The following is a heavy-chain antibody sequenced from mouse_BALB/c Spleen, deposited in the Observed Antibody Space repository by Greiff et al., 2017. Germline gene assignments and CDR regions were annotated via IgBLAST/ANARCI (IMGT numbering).Heavy chain of an antibody. V-gene: IGHV5-12-2*01. J-gene: IGHJ1*01. D-gene: IGHD3-3*01. CDR1: GFTFSSYT. Sequence: DVKLVESGGGLVQPGGSLKLSCAASGFTFSSYTMSWVRQTPEKRLEWVAYISNGGGSTYYPDTVKGRFTISRDNAKNTLYLQMSSLKSEDTAMYYCARGTLYFDVWGAGTTVTVSS. CDR2: ISNGGGST. CDR3: ARGTLYFDV.